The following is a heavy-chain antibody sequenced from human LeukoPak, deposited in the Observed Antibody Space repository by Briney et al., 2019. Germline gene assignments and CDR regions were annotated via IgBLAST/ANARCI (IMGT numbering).Heavy chain of an antibody. J-gene: IGHJ4*02. CDR3: ARLGYCSSTSCYGLDY. V-gene: IGHV4-31*03. D-gene: IGHD2-2*01. Sequence: SQTLSLTCTVSGVSISRGGYYWSWIRQHPGKGLEWIGYIYYSGSTYYNPSLKSRVTLSVDTSKNQFSLKLSSVTAADTAVYYCARLGYCSSTSCYGLDYWGQGTLVTVSS. CDR2: IYYSGST. CDR1: GVSISRGGYY.